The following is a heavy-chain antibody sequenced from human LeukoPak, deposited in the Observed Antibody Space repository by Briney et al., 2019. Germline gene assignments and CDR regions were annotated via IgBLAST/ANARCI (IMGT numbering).Heavy chain of an antibody. CDR2: ISSNSADT. CDR1: GHSFIDYY. V-gene: IGHV1-2*02. CDR3: ARIGISARGTNFHH. Sequence: ASVKVSCKTSGHSFIDYYIHWVRQAPGQGLEWMGWISSNSADTNYAQNFQGRVTMTRDTSISTAYMELSRLRSDDTALYYCARIGISARGTNFHHWGQGTLVTVSS. D-gene: IGHD6-13*01. J-gene: IGHJ1*01.